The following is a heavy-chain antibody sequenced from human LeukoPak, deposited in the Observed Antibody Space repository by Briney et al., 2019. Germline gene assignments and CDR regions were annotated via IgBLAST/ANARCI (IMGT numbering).Heavy chain of an antibody. CDR1: GGTFSSYA. J-gene: IGHJ3*02. D-gene: IGHD3-3*01. V-gene: IGHV1-69*13. CDR3: AEGSWSGFGPNAFDI. Sequence: SVKVSCKASGGTFSSYAISWVRQAPGQGLEWMGGIIPIFGTANYAQKFQGRVTITADESTSTAYMELSSLRSEDTAVYYCAEGSWSGFGPNAFDIWGLGTMVTVSS. CDR2: IIPIFGTA.